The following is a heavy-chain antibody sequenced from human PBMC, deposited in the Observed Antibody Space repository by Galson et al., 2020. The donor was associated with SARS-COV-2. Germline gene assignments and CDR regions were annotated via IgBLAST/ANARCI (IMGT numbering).Heavy chain of an antibody. V-gene: IGHV2-5*02. D-gene: IGHD2-2*01. CDR2: IYWDDDK. CDR1: GFSLTSGVA. CDR3: VHRGCSTTSCYTIDY. J-gene: IGHJ4*02. Sequence: SGPTLVKPTQTLALTCTFSGFSLTSGVAVGWIRQPPGEALEWLALIYWDDDKYYSPSLKSRLTIHKDTSKNLVVLTMTNMDPVDTGTYYCVHRGCSTTSCYTIDYWGQGTLVTVSS.